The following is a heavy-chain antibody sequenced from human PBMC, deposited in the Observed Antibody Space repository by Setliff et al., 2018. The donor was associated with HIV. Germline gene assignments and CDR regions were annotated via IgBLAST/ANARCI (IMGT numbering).Heavy chain of an antibody. CDR1: GGSFSGYY. J-gene: IGHJ4*02. V-gene: IGHV4-34*01. CDR2: MYHSGNT. D-gene: IGHD2-21*01. CDR3: ARSWLLRRLYYFDF. Sequence: PSETLSLTCAVYGGSFSGYYWGWIRRPPGKGLEWLGNMYHSGNTYYNPSLKSRVTISVDTSKNQFSLKLSSVTAADTAVYYCARSWLLRRLYYFDFWGQGTLVTVSS.